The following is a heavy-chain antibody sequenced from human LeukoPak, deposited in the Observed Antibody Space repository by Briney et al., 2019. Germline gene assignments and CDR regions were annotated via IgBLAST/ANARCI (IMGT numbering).Heavy chain of an antibody. CDR3: ARDRDDYPDY. CDR1: GFTVSSNY. J-gene: IGHJ4*02. CDR2: IYSGGST. Sequence: GGSLRLSCAASGFTVSSNYMSWVRQAPGKGLEWVSVIYSGGSTYYADTVKGRFTISRDNSKNTLYLQMNSLRAEDTAVYYCARDRDDYPDYWGQGTLVTVSS. V-gene: IGHV3-53*01.